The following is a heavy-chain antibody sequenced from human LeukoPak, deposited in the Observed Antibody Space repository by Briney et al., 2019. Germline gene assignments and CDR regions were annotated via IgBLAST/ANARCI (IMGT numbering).Heavy chain of an antibody. V-gene: IGHV1-69*02. CDR3: ATLLEWLPYYYYGMDV. CDR2: IIPILGIA. CDR1: GYTFTSYY. D-gene: IGHD3-3*01. Sequence: SVKVSCKASGYTFTSYYMHWVRQAPGQGLEWMGRIIPILGIANYAQKFQGRVTITADKSTSTAYMELSSLRSEDTAVYYCATLLEWLPYYYYGMDVWGQGTTVTVSS. J-gene: IGHJ6*02.